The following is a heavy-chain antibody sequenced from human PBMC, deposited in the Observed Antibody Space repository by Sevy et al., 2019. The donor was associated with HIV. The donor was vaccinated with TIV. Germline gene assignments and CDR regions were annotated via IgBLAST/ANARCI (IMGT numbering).Heavy chain of an antibody. CDR3: AREGCSKPRDY. CDR1: GFTFSSYA. D-gene: IGHD3-10*02. V-gene: IGHV3-23*01. CDR2: FSFGCGKI. Sequence: GGSLRLSCAASGFTFSSYAMSWVRQAPGKGLEWVSTFSFGCGKINCADSVKGRFTISRDNSKDTLYLQMDSLGAVATAVYYCAREGCSKPRDYWGQGTLVTVSS. J-gene: IGHJ4*02.